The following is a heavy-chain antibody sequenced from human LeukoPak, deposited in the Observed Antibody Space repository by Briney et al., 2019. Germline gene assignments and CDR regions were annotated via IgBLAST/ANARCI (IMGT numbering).Heavy chain of an antibody. Sequence: SETLSLTCAVSGGSISSGGYSWSSIRQPPGKGLEWIGYIYHSGSTYYNPSLKSRVTISVDTSKNQFSLKLSSVTAADTAVYYCASTLWFGEAYMDVWGQGTTVTVSS. D-gene: IGHD3-10*01. J-gene: IGHJ6*02. CDR2: IYHSGST. V-gene: IGHV4-30-2*02. CDR3: ASTLWFGEAYMDV. CDR1: GGSISSGGYS.